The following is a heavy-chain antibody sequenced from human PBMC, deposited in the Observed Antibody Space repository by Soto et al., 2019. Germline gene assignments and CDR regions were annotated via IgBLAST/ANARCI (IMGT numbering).Heavy chain of an antibody. Sequence: NPXGSLWLTCTVCGGCISSSRDYGGWIRQPPGTGLEWIGSIYYSGSTYYNPSLKSRVTISVDTSKNQFSLKLSSGTAADTAVYYCARHDYPYDSTAPGDAFDLWGQRTMVTVSS. CDR2: IYYSGST. CDR3: ARHDYPYDSTAPGDAFDL. CDR1: GGCISSSRDY. V-gene: IGHV4-39*01. J-gene: IGHJ3*01. D-gene: IGHD3-22*01.